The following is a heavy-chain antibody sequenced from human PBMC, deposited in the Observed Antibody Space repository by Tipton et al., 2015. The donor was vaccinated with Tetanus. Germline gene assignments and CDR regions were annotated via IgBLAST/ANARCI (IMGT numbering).Heavy chain of an antibody. CDR2: INHSGST. D-gene: IGHD2-15*01. CDR3: ARASGDCSGGSGQGGVAYYYGMDV. J-gene: IGHJ6*02. Sequence: TLSLTCAVYGGSFSGYYWSWIRQPPGKGLEWIGEINHSGSTNYNPSLKSRVTISVDTSKNQFSLKLNSVTAADTAVYYCARASGDCSGGSGQGGVAYYYGMDVWGQGTTVTVSS. CDR1: GGSFSGYY. V-gene: IGHV4-34*01.